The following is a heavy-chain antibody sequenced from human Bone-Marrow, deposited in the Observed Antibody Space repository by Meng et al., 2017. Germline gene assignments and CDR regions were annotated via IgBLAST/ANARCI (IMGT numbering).Heavy chain of an antibody. D-gene: IGHD6-13*01. CDR3: ARARSSSWSFDY. Sequence: QVQLQQWGAGLLKPSGTLSLTCAVSGGSISSSNWWSWVRQPPGKGLEWIGEIYHSGNTNYNPSLKSRVAMSVDKSKNQFSLRLSSVTAADTAVYYCARARSSSWSFDYWGQGTLVTVSS. V-gene: IGHV4-4*02. CDR2: IYHSGNT. J-gene: IGHJ4*02. CDR1: GGSISSSNW.